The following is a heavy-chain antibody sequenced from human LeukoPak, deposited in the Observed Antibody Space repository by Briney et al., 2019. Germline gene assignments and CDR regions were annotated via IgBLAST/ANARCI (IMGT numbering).Heavy chain of an antibody. CDR2: IIPIFGTA. CDR1: GGTFSSYA. J-gene: IGHJ5*02. Sequence: SVKVSCKASGGTFSSYAISWVRQAPGQGLEWMGGIIPIFGTANYAQKFQGRVTITADESTSTAYMELSSLRSEDTAVYYCAREDGWELFGQKYNWFDPWGQGTLVIVSS. D-gene: IGHD1-26*01. V-gene: IGHV1-69*13. CDR3: AREDGWELFGQKYNWFDP.